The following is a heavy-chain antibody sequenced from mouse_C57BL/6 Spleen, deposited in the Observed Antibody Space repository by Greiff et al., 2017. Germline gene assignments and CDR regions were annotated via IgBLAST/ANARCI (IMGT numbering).Heavy chain of an antibody. CDR1: GFTFSSYA. J-gene: IGHJ2*01. CDR2: ISDGGSYT. V-gene: IGHV5-4*01. D-gene: IGHD2-4*01. Sequence: EVHLVESGGGLVKPGGSLKLSCAASGFTFSSYAMSWVRQTPEKRLEWVATISDGGSYTYYPDNVKGRFTISRDNAKNNLYLQMSHLKSEDTAMYYCASYDYDEGDFDYWGQGTTLTVSS. CDR3: ASYDYDEGDFDY.